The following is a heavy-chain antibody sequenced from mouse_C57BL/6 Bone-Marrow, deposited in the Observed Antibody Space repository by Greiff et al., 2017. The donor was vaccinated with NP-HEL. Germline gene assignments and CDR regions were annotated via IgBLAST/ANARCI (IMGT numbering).Heavy chain of an antibody. Sequence: VQLQQSGAELMKPGASVKLSCKATGYTFTGYWIEWVKQRPGHGLEWIGEILPGSGSTNSNEKFKGTATFTADTSSNTAYMQLSSLTTEDSAIYYCARFPSPWGQGTTLTVSS. CDR2: ILPGSGST. CDR3: ARFPSP. J-gene: IGHJ2*01. V-gene: IGHV1-9*01. CDR1: GYTFTGYW.